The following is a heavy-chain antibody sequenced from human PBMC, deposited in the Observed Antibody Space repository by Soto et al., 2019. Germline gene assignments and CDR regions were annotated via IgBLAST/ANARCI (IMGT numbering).Heavy chain of an antibody. Sequence: ASVKVSCKASGYAFSSYGISWVRQAPGQGPEWMGWISAYDGDRNYGQDFQGRLTMTTDTSTSTAYMELSSLRSEDTAVFYCARDSRFGYYYGMDVWGQGTTVTVSS. J-gene: IGHJ6*02. V-gene: IGHV1-18*01. CDR3: ARDSRFGYYYGMDV. CDR2: ISAYDGDR. D-gene: IGHD3-3*01. CDR1: GYAFSSYG.